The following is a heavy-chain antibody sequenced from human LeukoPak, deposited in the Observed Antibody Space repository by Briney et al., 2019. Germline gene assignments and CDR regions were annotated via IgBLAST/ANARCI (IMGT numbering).Heavy chain of an antibody. CDR2: ISYDGSNK. CDR3: ARAQRDY. J-gene: IGHJ4*02. D-gene: IGHD5-24*01. CDR1: GFTFSSYA. V-gene: IGHV3-30-3*01. Sequence: GGSLRLSCAASGFTFSSYAMHWVRQAPGKGLERVAVISYDGSNKYYADSVKGRFTISRDNSKNTLYLQMNSLRAEDTAVYYCARAQRDYWGQGTLVTVSS.